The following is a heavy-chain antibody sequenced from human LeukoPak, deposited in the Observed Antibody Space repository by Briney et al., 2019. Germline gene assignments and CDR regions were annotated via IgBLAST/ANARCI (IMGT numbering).Heavy chain of an antibody. CDR1: GYSFTSYW. V-gene: IGHV5-10-1*01. CDR3: ARGDCSGGSCYGDFCYGMDV. D-gene: IGHD2-15*01. Sequence: GESLKISCKGSGYSFTSYWISWVRQMPGKGLEWMGRIDPSDSYTNYSPSFQGHVTISADKSISTAYLQWSSLKASDTAMYYCARGDCSGGSCYGDFCYGMDVWGKGTTVTVSS. CDR2: IDPSDSYT. J-gene: IGHJ6*04.